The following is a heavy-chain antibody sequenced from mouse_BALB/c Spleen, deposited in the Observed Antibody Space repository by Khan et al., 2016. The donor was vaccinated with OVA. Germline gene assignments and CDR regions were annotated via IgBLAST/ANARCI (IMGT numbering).Heavy chain of an antibody. D-gene: IGHD1-3*01. V-gene: IGHV2-9*02. CDR1: GFSLTSYG. CDR2: IWAGGST. Sequence: VELVESGPGLVAPSQSLSITCTVSGFSLTSYGVPWVRQPPGKGLEWLGVIWAGGSTNYNSALMSRLSISKDNSKSQVFLKSNSLQTVDTAMYYCARLEDIWGQGTTLTVSS. CDR3: ARLEDI. J-gene: IGHJ2*01.